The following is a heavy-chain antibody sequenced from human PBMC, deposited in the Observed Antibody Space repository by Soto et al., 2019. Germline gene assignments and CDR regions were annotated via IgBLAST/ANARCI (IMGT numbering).Heavy chain of an antibody. J-gene: IGHJ4*02. V-gene: IGHV3-30*18. CDR2: ISYDGSSK. Sequence: QVQLVESGGGVVQPGRSLRLSCAASGFTFSNYGMYWVRQAPGKGLEWVAFISYDGSSKFYADPMKGRHTISRDNSMNTLYLQMNSLRAEDTAVYYCVKAIANYWALDYWGQGTLVTVSS. D-gene: IGHD1-7*01. CDR1: GFTFSNYG. CDR3: VKAIANYWALDY.